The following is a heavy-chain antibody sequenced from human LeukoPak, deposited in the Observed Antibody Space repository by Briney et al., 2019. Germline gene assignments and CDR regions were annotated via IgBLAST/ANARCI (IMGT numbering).Heavy chain of an antibody. D-gene: IGHD6-13*01. CDR3: ARGGIAAAGTVWFDP. V-gene: IGHV1-2*02. J-gene: IGHJ5*02. CDR2: INPNSGGT. CDR1: GYTFTGYY. Sequence: ASVKVSCKASGYTFTGYYMHWVRQAPGQGLEWMGWINPNSGGTNYAQKFQGRVTMTRDTSISTAYMELSRLRSDDTAVYYCARGGIAAAGTVWFDPWGQGTLVTVSS.